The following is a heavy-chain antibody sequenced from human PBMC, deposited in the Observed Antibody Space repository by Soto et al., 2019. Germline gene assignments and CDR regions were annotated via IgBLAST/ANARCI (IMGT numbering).Heavy chain of an antibody. V-gene: IGHV4-39*01. J-gene: IGHJ4*02. CDR3: ARLSAFVPRQQLWGIDD. CDR1: GGSISSSSYY. D-gene: IGHD6-13*01. CDR2: IYYSGST. Sequence: PSETLSLTCTVSGGSISSSSYYWGWIRQPPGKGLEWIGSIYYSGSTYYNPSLKSRVTISVDTSKNQFSLKLSSVTAADTAVYYCARLSAFVPRQQLWGIDDWGQGTLVTVSS.